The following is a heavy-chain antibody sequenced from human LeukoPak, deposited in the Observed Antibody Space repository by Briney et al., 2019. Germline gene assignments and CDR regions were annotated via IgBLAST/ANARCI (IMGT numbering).Heavy chain of an antibody. CDR1: GFTFSSYS. V-gene: IGHV3-21*01. Sequence: GGSLRLSCAVSGFTFSSYSMNWVRQAPGKGLEWVSAISGNSFWIYYADSVKGRFTISRDNAKNSLYLQMDSLRADDTAVYYCARKVPSAQSDFWGQGTLVTVSS. J-gene: IGHJ4*02. CDR2: ISGNSFWI. CDR3: ARKVPSAQSDF.